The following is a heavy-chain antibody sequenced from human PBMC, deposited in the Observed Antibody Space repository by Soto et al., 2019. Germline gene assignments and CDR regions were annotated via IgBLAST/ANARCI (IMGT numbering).Heavy chain of an antibody. CDR2: IVVGSGNT. CDR1: GFTFTSSA. J-gene: IGHJ6*04. D-gene: IGHD5-12*01. CDR3: AAVNYRYSGYDYPALVDV. Sequence: SVKVSCKASGFTFTSSAMQWVRQARGQRLEWVGWIVVGSGNTNYAQKFQERVTITRDMSTSTAYMELSSLRSEDTAVYYCAAVNYRYSGYDYPALVDVWGKGTTVTVSS. V-gene: IGHV1-58*02.